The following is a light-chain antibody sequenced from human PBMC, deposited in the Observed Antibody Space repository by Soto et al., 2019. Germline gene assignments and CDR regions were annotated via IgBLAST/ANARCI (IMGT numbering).Light chain of an antibody. CDR1: SSDVGGYNC. J-gene: IGLJ2*01. CDR2: DVS. V-gene: IGLV2-11*01. Sequence: QSALTQPRSVSGSPGQSVTISCTGTSSDVGGYNCVSWYQQHPGKAPKLMIYDVSKRPSGVPDRFSGSKSGNTASLTISGLQAEDEADYYCCSFRVFGGGTKLTVL. CDR3: CSFRV.